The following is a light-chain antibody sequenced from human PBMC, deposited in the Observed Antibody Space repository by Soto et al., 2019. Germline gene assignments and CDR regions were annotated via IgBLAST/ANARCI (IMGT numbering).Light chain of an antibody. CDR3: QQYHTSPWT. Sequence: DIQMTQSPSTLSASVGDSVTISCRASQGISCWVAWFQQKPGKAPKLLISEASNLEGGVPSRFSGSGYGTEFTLTISSLQPDDFASYRCQQYHTSPWTFGQGTKVEIK. CDR2: EAS. CDR1: QGISCW. J-gene: IGKJ1*01. V-gene: IGKV1-5*03.